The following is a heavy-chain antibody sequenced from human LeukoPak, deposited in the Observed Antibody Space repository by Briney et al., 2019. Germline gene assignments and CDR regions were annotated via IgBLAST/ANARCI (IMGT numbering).Heavy chain of an antibody. V-gene: IGHV4-39*07. CDR3: ARGPHCSSTSCYLIGPEYFQH. Sequence: SETLSLTCTVSGGSISSSSYYWGWIRQPPGKGLEWLGSIYYSGSTYYNPSLKSRVTISVDTSKNQFSLKLSSVTAADTAVYYCARGPHCSSTSCYLIGPEYFQHWGQGTLVTVSS. D-gene: IGHD2-2*01. CDR2: IYYSGST. J-gene: IGHJ1*01. CDR1: GGSISSSSYY.